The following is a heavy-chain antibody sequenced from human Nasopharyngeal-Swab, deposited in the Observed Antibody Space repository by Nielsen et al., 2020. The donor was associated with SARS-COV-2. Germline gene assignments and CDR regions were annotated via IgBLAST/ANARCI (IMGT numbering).Heavy chain of an antibody. D-gene: IGHD3-3*01. V-gene: IGHV1-18*01. CDR2: ISAYNGNT. CDR1: GYTFTSYG. CDR3: ARDRPQYYDSWSGYRHFDY. J-gene: IGHJ4*02. Sequence: ASVKVSCKASGYTFTSYGISWVRQAPGQGLEWMGWISAYNGNTNYAQKFQGRVTMTTDTSTSTAYMELRSLRSDDTAVYYCARDRPQYYDSWSGYRHFDYWGQGTLVTVSS.